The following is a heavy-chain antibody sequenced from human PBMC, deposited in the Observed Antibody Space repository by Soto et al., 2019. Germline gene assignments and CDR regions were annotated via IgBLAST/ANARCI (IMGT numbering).Heavy chain of an antibody. CDR2: IYYSGST. D-gene: IGHD2-2*03. Sequence: SETLSLTCTVSGCSISSYYWSWIRQPPGKGLEWIGYIYYSGSTNYNPSLKSRVTISVDTSKNQFSLKLSSVTAADTAVYYCARRYGYCFDYWGQGTLVTVSS. J-gene: IGHJ4*02. CDR1: GCSISSYY. CDR3: ARRYGYCFDY. V-gene: IGHV4-59*08.